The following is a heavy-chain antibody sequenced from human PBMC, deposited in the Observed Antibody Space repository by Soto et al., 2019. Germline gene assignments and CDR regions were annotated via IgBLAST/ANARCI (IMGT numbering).Heavy chain of an antibody. Sequence: GESLKISCKGSGYSFTSHWISWVRQMPGKGLEWMGRIDPSDSYTNYSPSFQGHVTISADKSISTAYLRWSSLKASDTAMYYCARQPYYDFWSGYYRYYGMDVWGQGTTVTVSS. CDR1: GYSFTSHW. J-gene: IGHJ6*02. CDR3: ARQPYYDFWSGYYRYYGMDV. D-gene: IGHD3-3*01. CDR2: IDPSDSYT. V-gene: IGHV5-10-1*01.